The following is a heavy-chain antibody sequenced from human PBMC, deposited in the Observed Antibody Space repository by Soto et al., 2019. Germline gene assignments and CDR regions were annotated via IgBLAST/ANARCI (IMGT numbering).Heavy chain of an antibody. CDR1: GFTFSSYA. J-gene: IGHJ6*02. V-gene: IGHV3-23*01. Sequence: GGSLRLSCAASGFTFSSYAMSWVRQAPGKGLEWVSAISGSGGSTYYADSVKGRFTISRDNSKNTLYLQMNSLRAEDTAVYYCARVGGNRYYYYGMDVWGQGTTVTVSS. CDR3: ARVGGNRYYYYGMDV. CDR2: ISGSGGST. D-gene: IGHD3-16*01.